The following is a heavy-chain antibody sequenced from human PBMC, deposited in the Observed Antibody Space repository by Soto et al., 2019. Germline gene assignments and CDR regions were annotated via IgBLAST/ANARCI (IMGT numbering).Heavy chain of an antibody. CDR1: GGSISSGGYY. CDR3: ASRTRRGSSSWYYFDY. Sequence: TLSLTCTVSGGSISSGGYYWSWIRQHPGKGLEWIGYIYYSGSTYYNPSLKSRVTISVDTSKNQFSLKLSSVTAADTAVYYCASRTRRGSSSWYYFDYWGQGTLVTV. CDR2: IYYSGST. J-gene: IGHJ4*02. V-gene: IGHV4-31*03. D-gene: IGHD6-13*01.